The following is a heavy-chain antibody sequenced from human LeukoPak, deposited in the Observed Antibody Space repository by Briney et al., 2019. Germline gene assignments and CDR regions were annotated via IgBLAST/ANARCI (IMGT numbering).Heavy chain of an antibody. CDR1: GFTFRSYS. CDR2: ISSSSSYI. D-gene: IGHD6-13*01. CDR3: AGGYSSSWYRFDP. V-gene: IGHV3-21*01. Sequence: GGSLRLSCAASGFTFRSYSMNWVRQAPGKGLEWVSSISSSSSYIYYADSLKDRFTISRDNAKNSLYLQMNSLRAEDTAVYYFAGGYSSSWYRFDPWGQGTLVTVSS. J-gene: IGHJ5*02.